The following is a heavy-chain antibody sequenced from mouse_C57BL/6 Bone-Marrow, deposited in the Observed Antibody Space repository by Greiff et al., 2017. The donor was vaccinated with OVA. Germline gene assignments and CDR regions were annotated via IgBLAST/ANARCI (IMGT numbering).Heavy chain of an antibody. V-gene: IGHV1-53*01. Sequence: VQLQQPGAELVRPGSSVKLSCKASGYTFTSYWMDWVKQRPGQGLEWIGNINPSNGGTNYNEKFKSKATLTVDKSSSTAYMQLSSLTSEDSAVYYCARDYAVRYCDVWGTGTTVTVSS. CDR2: INPSNGGT. CDR3: ARDYAVRYCDV. D-gene: IGHD2-4*01. CDR1: GYTFTSYW. J-gene: IGHJ1*03.